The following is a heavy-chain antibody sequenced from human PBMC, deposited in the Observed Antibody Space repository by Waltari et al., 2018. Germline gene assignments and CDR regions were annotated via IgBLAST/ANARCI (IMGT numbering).Heavy chain of an antibody. V-gene: IGHV4-34*01. CDR2: INHSGST. Sequence: QVQLQQWGAGLLKPSETLSLPCHVHGGSFGGSYWSWIRQPPGKGLEWIGEINHSGSTNYNPSLKSRVTISVDTSKNQFSLKLSSVTAADTAVYYCARGSGDYGEAIDYWGQGTLVTVSS. CDR1: GGSFGGSY. D-gene: IGHD4-17*01. J-gene: IGHJ4*02. CDR3: ARGSGDYGEAIDY.